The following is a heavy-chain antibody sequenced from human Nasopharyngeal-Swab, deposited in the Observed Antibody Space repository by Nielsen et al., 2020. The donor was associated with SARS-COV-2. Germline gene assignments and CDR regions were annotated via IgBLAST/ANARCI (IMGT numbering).Heavy chain of an antibody. D-gene: IGHD6-13*01. J-gene: IGHJ4*02. V-gene: IGHV4-31*03. Sequence: LRLSCTVSGGSISSGGYYWSWIRPHPGKGLEWIGYIYYSGSTYYNPSLKSRVTISVDTSKNQFSLKLSSVTAADTAVYYCAREGMYSSSLVDYWGQGTLVTVSS. CDR2: IYYSGST. CDR3: AREGMYSSSLVDY. CDR1: GGSISSGGYY.